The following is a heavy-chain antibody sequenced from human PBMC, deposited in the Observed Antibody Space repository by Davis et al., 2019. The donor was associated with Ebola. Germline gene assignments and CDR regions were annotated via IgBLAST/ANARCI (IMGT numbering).Heavy chain of an antibody. D-gene: IGHD2-8*01. CDR1: GGSFSGYY. CDR3: ARSRYCTNGVCYRPSDY. J-gene: IGHJ4*02. CDR2: INHSGST. Sequence: SETLSLTCAVYGGSFSGYYWSWIRQPPGKGLEWIGEINHSGSTNYNPSLKSRVTISVDTSKNQFSLKLSSVTAADTAVYYCARSRYCTNGVCYRPSDYWGQGTLVTVSS. V-gene: IGHV4-34*01.